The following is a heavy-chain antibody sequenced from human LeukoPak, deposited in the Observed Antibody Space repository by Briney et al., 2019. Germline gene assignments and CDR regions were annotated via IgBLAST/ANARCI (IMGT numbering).Heavy chain of an antibody. CDR1: GFTFSNYG. J-gene: IGHJ4*02. CDR3: AKDAGGGWQTSGYFDY. D-gene: IGHD3-16*01. CDR2: IRYDGSNN. V-gene: IGHV3-30*02. Sequence: GGSLRLSCAASGFTFSNYGMHWVRQAPGKGLEWVAFIRYDGSNNYYADSVKGRFSLSRDNSKNTLYLQMNSLRADDTAVYYCAKDAGGGWQTSGYFDYWGQGTLVTVSS.